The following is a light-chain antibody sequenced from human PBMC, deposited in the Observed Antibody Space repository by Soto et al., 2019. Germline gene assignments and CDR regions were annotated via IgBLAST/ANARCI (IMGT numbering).Light chain of an antibody. CDR2: EVT. CDR1: SSDIGAYNY. J-gene: IGLJ3*02. V-gene: IGLV2-14*01. Sequence: QSALTQPASVSGSPGQSITISCTGTSSDIGAYNYVSWYQQYPDKAPRPIIYEVTNRPSGVSNRFSGSKSGNTASLTISGLQAEDEADYYCSSYRSGSSPWVFGGGTKLTVL. CDR3: SSYRSGSSPWV.